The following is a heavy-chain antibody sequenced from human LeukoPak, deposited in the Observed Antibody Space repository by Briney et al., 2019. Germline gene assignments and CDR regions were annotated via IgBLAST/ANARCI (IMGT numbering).Heavy chain of an antibody. D-gene: IGHD5-12*01. J-gene: IGHJ4*02. Sequence: GASVKVSCKASDNTFTSYGISWVRQAPGQGLEWMGWISAYNGNTNYAQKLQGRVTMTTDTSTSTAYMELRSLRSDDTAVYYCARGGRVDIVAPVDYWGQGTLVTVSS. CDR1: DNTFTSYG. V-gene: IGHV1-18*01. CDR2: ISAYNGNT. CDR3: ARGGRVDIVAPVDY.